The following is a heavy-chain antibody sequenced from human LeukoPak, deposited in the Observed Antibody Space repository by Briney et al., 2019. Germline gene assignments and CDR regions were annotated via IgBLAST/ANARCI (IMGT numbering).Heavy chain of an antibody. J-gene: IGHJ6*03. V-gene: IGHV3-48*04. CDR1: GFTFSSYS. CDR2: ISSSSSTI. D-gene: IGHD1-1*01. Sequence: PGGSLRLSCAASGFTFSSYSMNWVRQAPGKGLEWVSYISSSSSTIYYADSVKGRFTISRDNAKNSLYLQMNSLRAEDTAVYYCARRAPLPTGTTLLDYYYYMDVWGKGTTVTVSS. CDR3: ARRAPLPTGTTLLDYYYYMDV.